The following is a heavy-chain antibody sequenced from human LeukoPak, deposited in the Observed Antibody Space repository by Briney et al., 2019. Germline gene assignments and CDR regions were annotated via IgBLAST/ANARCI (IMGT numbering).Heavy chain of an antibody. Sequence: SETLSLTCTVSGNSFGDYYWSWIRQPAGKGLEWIGRIYTSGSTTYNPSLKSRVTMSVDTSKSQFSPNLMSVTAADTAVYYCARGHLTGRGYFDYWGQGTLVTVSS. CDR2: IYTSGST. CDR3: ARGHLTGRGYFDY. CDR1: GNSFGDYY. J-gene: IGHJ4*02. D-gene: IGHD1-20*01. V-gene: IGHV4-4*07.